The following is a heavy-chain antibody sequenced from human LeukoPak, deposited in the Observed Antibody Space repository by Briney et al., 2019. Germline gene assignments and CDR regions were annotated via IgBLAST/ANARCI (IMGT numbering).Heavy chain of an antibody. D-gene: IGHD3-10*01. V-gene: IGHV3-21*04. J-gene: IGHJ4*02. CDR3: ARSRSRSGSPYFDY. CDR2: ISSSSSYI. Sequence: GGSLRLSCAASGFTFSSYSMNWVRQAPGKGLEWVSSISSSSSYIYYADSVKGRSTISRDNAKNSLYLQMNSLRAEDTAVYYCARSRSRSGSPYFDYWGQGTLVTVSS. CDR1: GFTFSSYS.